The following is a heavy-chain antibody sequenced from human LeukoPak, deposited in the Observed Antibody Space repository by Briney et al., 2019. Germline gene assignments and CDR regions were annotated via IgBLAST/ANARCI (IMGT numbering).Heavy chain of an antibody. CDR3: ARVGFSSGYYFAFDI. V-gene: IGHV3-7*02. Sequence: PGGSLRLSCAASGFTFSSYWMSWVRQAPGKGLEWVANIKQDGSEKYYVDSVKGRFTISRDNAKNSLYLQMNSLRAEDTAVYYCARVGFSSGYYFAFDIWGQGTMVTVSS. J-gene: IGHJ3*02. CDR2: IKQDGSEK. D-gene: IGHD3-22*01. CDR1: GFTFSSYW.